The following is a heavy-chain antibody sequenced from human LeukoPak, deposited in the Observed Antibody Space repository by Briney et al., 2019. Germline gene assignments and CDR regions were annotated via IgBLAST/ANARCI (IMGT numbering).Heavy chain of an antibody. CDR1: GGSFSGYY. CDR3: ARRIAAAGNSNWFDP. J-gene: IGHJ5*02. Sequence: SETLSLTCAVYGGSFSGYYWSWIRQPPGKGLEWIGEINHSGSTNYNPSLKSRVTISVDTSKNQFSLKLSSVTAADTAVYYCARRIAAAGNSNWFDPWGQGTLVTVSS. CDR2: INHSGST. D-gene: IGHD6-13*01. V-gene: IGHV4-34*01.